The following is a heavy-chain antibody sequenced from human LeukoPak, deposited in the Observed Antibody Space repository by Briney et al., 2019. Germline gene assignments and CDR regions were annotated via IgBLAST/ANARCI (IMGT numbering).Heavy chain of an antibody. CDR3: ARGLSAAFYF. CDR1: GFPFSSYG. V-gene: IGHV3-33*01. D-gene: IGHD6-25*01. CDR2: LVYDARS. Sequence: GGSLRLSCAASGFPFSSYGMHWVRQAPGKGLEWVARLVYDARSDYANSVKGRFSISRDDSKNTLFLDMSNLRVEDTAPYYCARGLSAAFYFWGQGGLGTVSS. J-gene: IGHJ4*02.